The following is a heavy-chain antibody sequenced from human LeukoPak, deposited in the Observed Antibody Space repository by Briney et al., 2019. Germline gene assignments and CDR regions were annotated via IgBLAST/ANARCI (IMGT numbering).Heavy chain of an antibody. CDR3: ARDSDTSDWAWVY. Sequence: EASVKVSRKASGYTFTSYSKYTIHWVRQAPGQRLEWMGWINAGIGETRYSQKFQGRVTFTGDTSANTVYMELNSLISEDTAVYYCARDSDTSDWAWVYWGQGTLVTVSS. V-gene: IGHV1-3*01. D-gene: IGHD6-19*01. J-gene: IGHJ4*02. CDR1: GYTFTSYS. CDR2: INAGIGET.